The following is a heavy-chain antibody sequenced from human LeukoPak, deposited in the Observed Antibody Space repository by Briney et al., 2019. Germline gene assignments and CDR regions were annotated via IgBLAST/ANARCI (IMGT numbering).Heavy chain of an antibody. Sequence: GGSLRLSCEASGFIFNIYAMHWVRQAPGKGLEWVALTSTDGSDKYNAGFVKGRFTISRDNSKNTVYLQMNSLRPEDTAIYYCAGSAGGAFDIWGQGTMVTVSS. CDR3: AGSAGGAFDI. J-gene: IGHJ3*02. D-gene: IGHD3-10*01. CDR2: TSTDGSDK. CDR1: GFIFNIYA. V-gene: IGHV3-30*01.